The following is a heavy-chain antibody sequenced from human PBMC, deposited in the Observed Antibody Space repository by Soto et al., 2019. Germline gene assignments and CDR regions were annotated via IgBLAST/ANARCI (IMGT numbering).Heavy chain of an antibody. CDR3: TTDGPARIAVVDVEAVDY. CDR1: GFTFSNAW. D-gene: IGHD6-19*01. CDR2: IKSKTDGGTT. Sequence: GGSLRLSCAASGFTFSNAWMNWVRQAPGKGLEWVGRIKSKTDGGTTDYAAPVKDRFTISRDDSIDTLYLQMNSLKTEDTAVYYCTTDGPARIAVVDVEAVDYWGQGTLVTVSS. J-gene: IGHJ4*02. V-gene: IGHV3-15*01.